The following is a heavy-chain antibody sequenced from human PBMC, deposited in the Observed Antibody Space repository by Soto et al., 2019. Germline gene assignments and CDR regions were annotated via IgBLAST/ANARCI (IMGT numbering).Heavy chain of an antibody. D-gene: IGHD3-3*01. CDR3: ARGLDFWSGYYDQYYYGLDV. CDR1: GGPFSSYG. CDR2: ISYDGNNK. Sequence: PGGSLRLSCTASGGPFSSYGMHWVRQAPGKGLEWVAVISYDGNNKYYADSVKGRFTISRDNSKNTLYFQMNSLRAEDTAVYYCARGLDFWSGYYDQYYYGLDVWGQGTTVTVSS. V-gene: IGHV3-30*03. J-gene: IGHJ6*02.